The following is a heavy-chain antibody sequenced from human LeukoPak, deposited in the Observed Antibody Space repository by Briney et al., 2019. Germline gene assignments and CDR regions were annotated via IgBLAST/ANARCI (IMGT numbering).Heavy chain of an antibody. D-gene: IGHD3-22*01. J-gene: IGHJ4*02. CDR2: IIPILGIA. CDR3: AREVDSSGYFDY. CDR1: GGTFSSYA. Sequence: ASVKVSCKASGGTFSSYAISWVRQAPRQGLEWMGRIIPILGIANYAQKFQGRVTITADKSTSTAYMELSSLRSEDTAVYYCAREVDSSGYFDYWGQGTLVTVSS. V-gene: IGHV1-69*04.